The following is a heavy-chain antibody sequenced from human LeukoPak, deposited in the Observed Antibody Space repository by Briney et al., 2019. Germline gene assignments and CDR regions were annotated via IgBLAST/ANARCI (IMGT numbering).Heavy chain of an antibody. D-gene: IGHD3-3*01. CDR1: GFTFSNYA. J-gene: IGHJ4*02. CDR2: ISGSGDST. CDR3: AKRLCFGRTIGDFDY. V-gene: IGHV3-23*01. Sequence: GGSLRLSCAASGFTFSNYAMSWVRQAPGKGLEWVSSISGSGDSTYFADSVNGRFTISRDSTMETLYLQMNSLRAEDTATYFSAKRLCFGRTIGDFDYWGQGTLVTVSS.